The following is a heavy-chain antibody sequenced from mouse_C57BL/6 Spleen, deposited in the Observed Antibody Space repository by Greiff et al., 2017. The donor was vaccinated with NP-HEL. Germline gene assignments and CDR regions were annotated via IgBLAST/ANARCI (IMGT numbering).Heavy chain of an antibody. J-gene: IGHJ3*01. D-gene: IGHD2-4*01. CDR1: GYTFTSYW. V-gene: IGHV1-53*01. CDR3: ARKGALYYDYDGTFAY. CDR2: INPSNGGT. Sequence: VQLQQPGTELVKPGASVKLSCKASGYTFTSYWMHWVKQRPGQGLEWIGNINPSNGGTNYNEKFKSKATLTVDKSSSTAYMQLSSRTSEDSAVYYCARKGALYYDYDGTFAYWGQGTLVTVSA.